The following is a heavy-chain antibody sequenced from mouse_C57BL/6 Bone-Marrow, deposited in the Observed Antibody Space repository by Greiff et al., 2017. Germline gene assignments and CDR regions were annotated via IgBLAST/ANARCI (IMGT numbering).Heavy chain of an antibody. V-gene: IGHV1-75*01. CDR2: IFPGSGST. J-gene: IGHJ2*01. D-gene: IGHD1-1*01. CDR3: ARTPQDGSSKYYFDY. Sequence: QVQLQQSGPELVKPGASVKISCKASGYTFTDYYLNWVKQRPGQGLEWIGWIFPGSGSTYYNEKFKGKATLTVDKSSSTAYMLLSSLTSEDSAVYFCARTPQDGSSKYYFDYWGQGTTLTVSA. CDR1: GYTFTDYY.